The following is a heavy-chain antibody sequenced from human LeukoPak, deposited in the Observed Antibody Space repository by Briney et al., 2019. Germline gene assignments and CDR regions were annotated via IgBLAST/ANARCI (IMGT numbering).Heavy chain of an antibody. J-gene: IGHJ4*02. V-gene: IGHV3-53*01. CDR3: ATAAYYGD. CDR1: GFTVSSNY. D-gene: IGHD3-10*01. CDR2: IYNTASP. Sequence: PGGSLRLSCAASGFTVSSNYMSWVGQAPGNWLDLVSFIYNTASPYYADSLKGRFTISRHNSKNTLYLQMNSLRADDTAVYYCATAAYYGDWGQGTLVTVSS.